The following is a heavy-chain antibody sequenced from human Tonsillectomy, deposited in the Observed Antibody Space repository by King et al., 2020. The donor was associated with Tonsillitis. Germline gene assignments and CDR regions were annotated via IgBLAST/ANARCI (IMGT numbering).Heavy chain of an antibody. CDR2: IYYSGGT. Sequence: QLQESGPGLVKPSETLSLTCTVSGGSISSSTYYWGWIRQPPGKGLDWIGIIYYSGGTYYNPSLRSRVTISVDTSKNLFSLRLTSVTAADTAVYYCARLEIRGMTYYGMDVWGQGTTVTVSS. CDR1: GGSISSSTYY. D-gene: IGHD1-7*01. J-gene: IGHJ6*02. V-gene: IGHV4-39*01. CDR3: ARLEIRGMTYYGMDV.